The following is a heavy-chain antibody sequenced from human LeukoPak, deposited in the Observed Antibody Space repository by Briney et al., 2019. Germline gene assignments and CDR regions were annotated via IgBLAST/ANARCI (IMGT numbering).Heavy chain of an antibody. CDR1: GXSISSSRYY. D-gene: IGHD1-14*01. CDR3: VRHDLIGITGGNFDY. Sequence: SETLSLTCTVSGXSISSSRYYWGYIRQPPGRGLEWFGSIYYTGSTYYNPSLKSRVTVSVDTSKNQFSLKPNSVTAADTAVYYCVRHDLIGITGGNFDYWGQGTLVSVSS. J-gene: IGHJ4*02. V-gene: IGHV4-39*01. CDR2: IYYTGST.